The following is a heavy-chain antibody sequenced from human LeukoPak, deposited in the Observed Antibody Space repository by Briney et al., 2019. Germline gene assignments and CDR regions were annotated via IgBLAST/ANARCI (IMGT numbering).Heavy chain of an antibody. CDR2: INHSGST. J-gene: IGHJ4*02. CDR3: ARGITMVRGVIIIRRSATYYFDY. D-gene: IGHD3-10*01. Sequence: ASETLSLTCAVYGGSFSGYYWSWIRQPPGKGLEWIGEINHSGSTNYNPSLKSRVTISVDTSKNQFSLKLSSVTAADTAVYYCARGITMVRGVIIIRRSATYYFDYWGQGTLVTVSS. V-gene: IGHV4-34*01. CDR1: GGSFSGYY.